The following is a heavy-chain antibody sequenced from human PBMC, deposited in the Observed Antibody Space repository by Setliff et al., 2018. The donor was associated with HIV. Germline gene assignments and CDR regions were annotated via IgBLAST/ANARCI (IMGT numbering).Heavy chain of an antibody. Sequence: SVKVSCKTSGGSFSNYALSWVRQAPGQGLEWMGGIIPSFGTANYAQKFQGRVTITADEFTSTAYMELSSLRAEDTAVYYCARGYRVYYYGMDVWGQGTTVTVSS. J-gene: IGHJ6*02. CDR3: ARGYRVYYYGMDV. CDR2: IIPSFGTA. D-gene: IGHD2-15*01. V-gene: IGHV1-69*13. CDR1: GGSFSNYA.